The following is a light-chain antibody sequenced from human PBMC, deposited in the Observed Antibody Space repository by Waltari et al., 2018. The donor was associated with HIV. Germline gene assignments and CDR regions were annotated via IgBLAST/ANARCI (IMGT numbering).Light chain of an antibody. Sequence: SVLTQPPSASGTPGQRVTISCSGSSFNVGRNFVSWYQQVPGTAPKVLIFRDNQRPSGVPDRFSGSKSGASASLAISGLRSEDEADYYCAAWDDSLSGSYVFGPGTKVTVL. CDR3: AAWDDSLSGSYV. V-gene: IGLV1-47*01. J-gene: IGLJ1*01. CDR2: RDN. CDR1: SFNVGRNF.